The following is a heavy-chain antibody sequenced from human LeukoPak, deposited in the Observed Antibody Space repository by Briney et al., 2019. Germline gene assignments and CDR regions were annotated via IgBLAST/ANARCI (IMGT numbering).Heavy chain of an antibody. CDR2: IKEDGSEE. J-gene: IGHJ4*02. Sequence: QPGGSLRLSCVASGFTFSSYWMNWVREAPGEGLEWVGNIKEDGSEEYYVDAVKGRLTIFRDNAKNSLDLVMNSLRDEDTTTDYGRVGHYGDYARDQGTLVTVSS. D-gene: IGHD4-17*01. CDR3: RVGHYGDYA. CDR1: GFTFSSYW. V-gene: IGHV3-7*03.